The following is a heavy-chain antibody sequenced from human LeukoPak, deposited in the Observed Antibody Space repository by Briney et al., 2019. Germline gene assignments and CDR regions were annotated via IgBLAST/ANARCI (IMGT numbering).Heavy chain of an antibody. V-gene: IGHV3-7*01. J-gene: IGHJ3*02. CDR2: IKQDGSEK. D-gene: IGHD3-10*01. CDR1: GFTFSSYW. Sequence: GGSLRLSCAASGFTFSSYWMSWVRQAPGKGLEWVANIKQDGSEKYYVDSVKGRFTISRDNAKNSLYLQMNSLRAEDTAVYYCARDCRGLVDAFDIWGQGTMVTVSS. CDR3: ARDCRGLVDAFDI.